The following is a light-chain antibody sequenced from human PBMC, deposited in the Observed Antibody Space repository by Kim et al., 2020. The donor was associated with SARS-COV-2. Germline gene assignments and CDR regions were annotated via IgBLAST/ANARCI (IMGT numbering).Light chain of an antibody. CDR2: GAS. CDR3: QHYGSAPYS. V-gene: IGKV3-20*01. CDR1: QSISSSY. Sequence: LSPGERAPLSFRASQSISSSYLGWYQQKPGQAPRLLIYGASIRATGIPDRFSGSGSGTDFTLTISRLEPEDFAVYYCQHYGSAPYSFGQGTKLEI. J-gene: IGKJ2*03.